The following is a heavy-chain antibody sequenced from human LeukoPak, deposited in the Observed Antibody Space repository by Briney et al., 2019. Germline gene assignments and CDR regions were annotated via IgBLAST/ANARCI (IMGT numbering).Heavy chain of an antibody. CDR1: GGSFSGYY. J-gene: IGHJ4*02. V-gene: IGHV4-34*01. D-gene: IGHD2-21*01. CDR2: INHSGST. CDR3: ARVSPYSTFDY. Sequence: SETLSLTCAVYGGSFSGYYWSWIRQPPGKGLEWIGEINHSGSTNYNPSLKSRVTISVDRSKNQFSLKLSSVTAADTAVYYCARVSPYSTFDYWGQGTLVTVSS.